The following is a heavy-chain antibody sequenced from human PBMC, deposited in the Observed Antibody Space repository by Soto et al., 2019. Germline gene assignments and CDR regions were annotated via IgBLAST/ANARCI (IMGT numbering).Heavy chain of an antibody. Sequence: ASETLSLTCAVYGGSFSGYYWSWIRQPPGKGLEWIGEINHSGSTNYNPSLKSRVTISVDTSKNQFSLKLSSVTAADTAVYYCARVLGYCTKGVCGTRFDPWGQGTLVTVSS. D-gene: IGHD2-8*01. J-gene: IGHJ5*02. V-gene: IGHV4-34*01. CDR2: INHSGST. CDR3: ARVLGYCTKGVCGTRFDP. CDR1: GGSFSGYY.